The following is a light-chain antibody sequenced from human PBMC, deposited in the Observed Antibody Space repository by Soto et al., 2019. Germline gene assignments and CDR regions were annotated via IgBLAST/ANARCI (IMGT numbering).Light chain of an antibody. V-gene: IGLV3-1*01. CDR2: QDK. Sequence: SYELTQPPSVSVSPGQTASITCSADKLGEKYASWYQQKPGQSPILVIYQDKKRPSGIPERFSGSNSGNTATLTISETQAMDEADYYCQAWDSSTLYVFGTGTKGTVL. J-gene: IGLJ1*01. CDR1: KLGEKY. CDR3: QAWDSSTLYV.